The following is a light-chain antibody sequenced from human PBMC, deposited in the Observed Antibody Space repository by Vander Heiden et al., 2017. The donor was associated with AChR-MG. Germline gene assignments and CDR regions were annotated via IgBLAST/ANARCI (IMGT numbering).Light chain of an antibody. V-gene: IGKV3-20*01. J-gene: IGKJ1*01. CDR1: QRVSSSY. Sequence: IVLTQSPGTLSLSPGERVTLSCRASQRVSSSYLAWYQQKPGQAPRLLIYGTSSRATGIPDRFSGSGSGTDFTLTISRLEPEDFAVYYCQQYGSSPRTFGQGTKVETK. CDR3: QQYGSSPRT. CDR2: GTS.